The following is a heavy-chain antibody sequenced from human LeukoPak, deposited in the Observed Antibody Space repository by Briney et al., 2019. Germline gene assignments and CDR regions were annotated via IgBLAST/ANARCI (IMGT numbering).Heavy chain of an antibody. CDR1: GGSISSGGYY. CDR2: IYYSGST. Sequence: SETLSLTCTVSGGSISSGGYYWSWIRQHPGKGLEWIGYIYYSGSTYYNPSLKSRVTISVDTSKNQFSLKLSSVTAADTAVYYCARGTPVRVDYRGQGTLVTVSS. D-gene: IGHD2-2*01. J-gene: IGHJ4*02. V-gene: IGHV4-31*03. CDR3: ARGTPVRVDY.